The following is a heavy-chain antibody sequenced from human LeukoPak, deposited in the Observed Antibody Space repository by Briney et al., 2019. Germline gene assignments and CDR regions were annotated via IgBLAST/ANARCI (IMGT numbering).Heavy chain of an antibody. J-gene: IGHJ4*02. V-gene: IGHV1-2*02. CDR3: AREPSSGWYPLSPPADY. CDR1: GYTFTGCY. CDR2: INPNSGGT. Sequence: GASVKVSCKASGYTFTGCYMHWVRQAPGQGLEWMGWINPNSGGTNYAQKFQGRVTMTRDTSISTAYMELSRLRSDDTAVYYCAREPSSGWYPLSPPADYWGQGTLVTVSS. D-gene: IGHD6-19*01.